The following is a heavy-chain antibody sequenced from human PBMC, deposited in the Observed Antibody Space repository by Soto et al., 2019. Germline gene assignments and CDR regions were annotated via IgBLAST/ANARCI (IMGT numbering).Heavy chain of an antibody. CDR3: ARDRVVRGVIITSAFDI. CDR1: GGSVSSDGYY. D-gene: IGHD3-10*01. J-gene: IGHJ3*02. V-gene: IGHV4-61*08. CDR2: IYYSGST. Sequence: QVQLQESGPGLVKPSETLSLTCNVSGGSVSSDGYYWSWIRQPPGKAPEWIGYIYYSGSTYYNPSFKRRVTIPVDXSXRXXPLKLTSVTAADTAVYYCARDRVVRGVIITSAFDIWGQGTMVTVSS.